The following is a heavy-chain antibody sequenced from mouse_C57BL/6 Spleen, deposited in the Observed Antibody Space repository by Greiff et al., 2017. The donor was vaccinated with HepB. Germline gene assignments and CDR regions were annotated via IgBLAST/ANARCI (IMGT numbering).Heavy chain of an antibody. V-gene: IGHV1-53*01. D-gene: IGHD2-4*01. CDR2: INPSNGGT. CDR3: ARYDYDERNYYAMDY. J-gene: IGHJ4*01. CDR1: GYTFTSYW. Sequence: VQLQQPGTELVKPGASVKLSCKASGYTFTSYWMHWVKQRPGQGLEWIGNINPSNGGTNYNEKFKSKATLTVDKSSSTAYMQLGSLTSEDSAVYYCARYDYDERNYYAMDYWGQGTSVTVSS.